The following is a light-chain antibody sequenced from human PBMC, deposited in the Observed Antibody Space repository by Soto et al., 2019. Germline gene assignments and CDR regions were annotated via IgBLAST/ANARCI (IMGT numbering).Light chain of an antibody. CDR2: KAS. V-gene: IGKV1-5*03. J-gene: IGKJ4*01. CDR3: PQYIIYPHT. CDR1: QSLDTW. Sequence: DIQMTQSPSTLSASVEDRVTITCRASQSLDTWLAWYQQKPGKAPKLLIYKASTLESGVPSRFSGSGSGTEFTLTINSLQPDDFATYYCPQYIIYPHTFGGGTKV.